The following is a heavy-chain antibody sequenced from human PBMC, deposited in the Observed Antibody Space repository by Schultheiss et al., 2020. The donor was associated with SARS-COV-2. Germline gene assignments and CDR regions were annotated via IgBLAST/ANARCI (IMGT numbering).Heavy chain of an antibody. V-gene: IGHV3-48*04. D-gene: IGHD1-26*01. CDR3: ARPCRATIGEDAFDI. J-gene: IGHJ3*02. CDR1: GFTFSSYS. CDR2: ISSSGSTI. Sequence: GGSLRLSCAASGFTFSSYSMNWVRQAPGKGLEWVSYISSSGSTIYYADSVKGRFTISRDNAKNSLYLQMNSLRAEDTAVYYCARPCRATIGEDAFDIWGQGTMVTVSS.